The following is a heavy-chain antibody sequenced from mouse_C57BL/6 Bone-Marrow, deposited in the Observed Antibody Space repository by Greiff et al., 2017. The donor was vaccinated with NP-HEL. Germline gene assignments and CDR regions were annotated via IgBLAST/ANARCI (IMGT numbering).Heavy chain of an antibody. CDR2: IYPRSGNT. D-gene: IGHD2-4*01. V-gene: IGHV1-81*01. J-gene: IGHJ3*01. Sequence: QVQLQQSGAELARPGASVKLSCKASGYTFTSYGISWVKQRTGQGLEWIGEIYPRSGNTYYNEKFKGKATLTADKSSSTAYMELLSLTSEDSAVYFCASPYPVYDYDAWFAYWGQGTLVTVSA. CDR1: GYTFTSYG. CDR3: ASPYPVYDYDAWFAY.